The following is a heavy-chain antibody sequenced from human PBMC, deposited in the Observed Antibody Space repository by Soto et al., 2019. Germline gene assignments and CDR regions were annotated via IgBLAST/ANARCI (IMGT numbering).Heavy chain of an antibody. Sequence: PSQTLSLTCAISGDSVSSNSAAWNWIRQSPSRGLEWLGRTYYRSKWYNDYAVSVKSRITINPDTSKNQFSLQLNSVTPEDTAVYYCARGAPAVAAYYYYMDVWGKGTTVTVSS. J-gene: IGHJ6*03. V-gene: IGHV6-1*01. CDR1: GDSVSSNSAA. D-gene: IGHD6-19*01. CDR2: TYYRSKWYN. CDR3: ARGAPAVAAYYYYMDV.